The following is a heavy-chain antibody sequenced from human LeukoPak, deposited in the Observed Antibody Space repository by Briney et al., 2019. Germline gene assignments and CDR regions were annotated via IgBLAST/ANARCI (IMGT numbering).Heavy chain of an antibody. V-gene: IGHV5-51*01. CDR3: ARDYCGGDCRDTFDF. CDR2: IYPGDSDT. J-gene: IGHJ3*01. Sequence: HGESLKISCKGSGYSFVSYWIGWVRQTPEKGLEWVGNIYPGDSDTRYSPSFQGQVTISADKSINTAYLEWNSLKTSDTAIYYCARDYCGGDCRDTFDFWGQGTMVTVSS. D-gene: IGHD2-21*02. CDR1: GYSFVSYW.